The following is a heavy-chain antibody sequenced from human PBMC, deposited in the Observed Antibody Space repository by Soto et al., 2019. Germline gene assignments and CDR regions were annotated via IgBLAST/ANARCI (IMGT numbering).Heavy chain of an antibody. CDR2: ISGDGQNT. V-gene: IGHV3-23*01. J-gene: IGHJ4*02. D-gene: IGHD3-16*01. CDR3: VRDTRDWGESRGFQS. CDR1: GFTFSDYG. Sequence: EVQLSESGGSWVQPGGSQRLSCAASGFTFSDYGMSWVRQAPGKGVEWVSLISGDGQNTYYADSVKGRFIISRDDSRKTLFLQMTRLSAEASAVYCGVRDTRDWGESRGFQSWGQGTPVIVSS.